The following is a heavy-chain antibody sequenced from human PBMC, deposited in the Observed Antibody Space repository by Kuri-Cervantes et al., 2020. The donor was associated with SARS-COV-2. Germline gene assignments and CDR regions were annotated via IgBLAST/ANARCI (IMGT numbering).Heavy chain of an antibody. CDR2: ISNSGSTI. D-gene: IGHD7-27*01. CDR1: GFTFNTYN. CDR3: ARDLRMGKSLEH. Sequence: GESLKISCTASGFTFNTYNMKWVRQAPGKGLEWVSYISNSGSTIHYADSVKGRFTVSRDNAKNSVYLQMNSLRAEDTAMYYCARDLRMGKSLEHWGQGTLVTVSS. J-gene: IGHJ4*02. V-gene: IGHV3-48*04.